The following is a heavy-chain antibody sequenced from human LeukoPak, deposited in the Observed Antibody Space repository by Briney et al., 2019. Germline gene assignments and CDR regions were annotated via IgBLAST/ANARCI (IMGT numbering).Heavy chain of an antibody. V-gene: IGHV3-23*01. J-gene: IGHJ4*02. CDR3: AKYGSGSSAPLDY. CDR1: GFTFDDYA. Sequence: GGSLRLSCAASGFTFDDYAMHWVRQAPGKGLEWVSAISGSGGSTYYADSVKGRLTISRDNSKNTLYLQMNSLRAEDTAVYYCAKYGSGSSAPLDYWGQGTLVTVSS. CDR2: ISGSGGST. D-gene: IGHD3-10*01.